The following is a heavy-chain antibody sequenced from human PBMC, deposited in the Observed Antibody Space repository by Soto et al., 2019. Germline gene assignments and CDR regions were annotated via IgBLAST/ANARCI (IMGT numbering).Heavy chain of an antibody. J-gene: IGHJ4*02. D-gene: IGHD2-15*01. CDR2: ISSSSSTI. CDR1: GFTFSSYS. CDR3: VELGYWGPARFDY. Sequence: GGSLRLSCAASGFTFSSYSMNWVRQAPGKGLEWVSYISSSSSTIYYADSVKGRFTISRDNAKNSLYLQMNSLRAEDTAVYYCVELGYWGPARFDYWGQGTLVTVSS. V-gene: IGHV3-48*01.